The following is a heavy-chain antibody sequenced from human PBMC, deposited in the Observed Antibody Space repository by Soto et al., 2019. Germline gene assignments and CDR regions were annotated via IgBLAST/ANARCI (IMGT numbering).Heavy chain of an antibody. V-gene: IGHV3-30*18. CDR1: GFTFSSYG. CDR3: AKVMITFGGLRYGLDV. Sequence: QVQLVESGGGVVQPGRSLRLSCAASGFTFSSYGIHWVRQAPGKGLEWVAFISYDGGNKDYADSVKGRFTISRDNAKITLFLQMNSLRAEDTAVYYCAKVMITFGGLRYGLDVWGQGTTVTVSS. J-gene: IGHJ6*02. D-gene: IGHD3-16*01. CDR2: ISYDGGNK.